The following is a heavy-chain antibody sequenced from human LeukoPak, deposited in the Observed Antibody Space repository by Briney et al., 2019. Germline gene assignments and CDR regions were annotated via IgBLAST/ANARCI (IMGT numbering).Heavy chain of an antibody. Sequence: KSSATLSLTCSVSGDSISSRNWWTWVRPTPEKGLEWIGEIYHTGSTNYNPSVESRVTISIDKSKNQFSLILNSVTAADTALYYCARGMWFDTLFSAFDVWGQGTMVSVSS. CDR3: ARGMWFDTLFSAFDV. D-gene: IGHD3-10*01. V-gene: IGHV4-4*02. CDR1: GDSISSRNW. CDR2: IYHTGST. J-gene: IGHJ3*01.